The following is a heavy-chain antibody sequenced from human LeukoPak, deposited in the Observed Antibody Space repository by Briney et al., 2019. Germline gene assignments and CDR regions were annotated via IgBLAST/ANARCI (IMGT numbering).Heavy chain of an antibody. Sequence: ASVKVSCQASGYTFIRYDINWVRQATGQGLEWMGWMSPNSGNTGYAQKFQGRITMTKSTSISTAYMELSDLESEDTAVYYCAXXXXXYXIDYWGQGTLVTVSS. D-gene: IGHD4-17*01. CDR1: GYTFIRYD. CDR3: AXXXXXYXIDY. V-gene: IGHV1-8*01. CDR2: MSPNSGNT. J-gene: IGHJ4*02.